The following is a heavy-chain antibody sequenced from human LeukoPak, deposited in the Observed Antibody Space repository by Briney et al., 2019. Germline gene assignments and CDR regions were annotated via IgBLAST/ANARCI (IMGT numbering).Heavy chain of an antibody. CDR3: AIQQWLVSDFDY. D-gene: IGHD6-19*01. CDR2: INSDGSST. CDR1: GFSFSDYW. Sequence: GGSLRLSCAVSGFSFSDYWMHWVRQAPGKGLVWVSRINSDGSSTSYADSVKGRFTVSRDNAKNTLYLQMNSLRAEDTAVYYCAIQQWLVSDFDYWGQGTLVTVSS. J-gene: IGHJ4*02. V-gene: IGHV3-74*01.